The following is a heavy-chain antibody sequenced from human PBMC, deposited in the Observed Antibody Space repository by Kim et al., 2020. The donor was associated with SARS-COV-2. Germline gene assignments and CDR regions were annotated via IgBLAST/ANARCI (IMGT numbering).Heavy chain of an antibody. V-gene: IGHV4-59*01. D-gene: IGHD3-16*01. CDR2: INYSGSS. CDR1: SDSISSYY. CDR3: SGSERTGTWPYFDY. J-gene: IGHJ4*02. Sequence: SETLSLTCTVSSDSISSYYWSWIRQLPGKGLEWLGYINYSGSSDYNPSPKSRVTISWNTTKNQVSLDVTSVRAADTVVYYCSGSERTGTWPYFDYWGQG.